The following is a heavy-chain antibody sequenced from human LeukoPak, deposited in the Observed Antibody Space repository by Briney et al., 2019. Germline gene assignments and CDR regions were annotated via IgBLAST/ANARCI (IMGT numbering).Heavy chain of an antibody. D-gene: IGHD3-22*01. V-gene: IGHV4-34*01. Sequence: PSETLSLTCAVYGESSFSNYYWSWIRPTPGGALEWIGEINHSGYTNYNPSLKSRVTLSIDTSKNQFSLRLNSVTAADTAVYYCSRQVVGNDYWGQGTLVTVSS. CDR2: INHSGYT. J-gene: IGHJ4*02. CDR3: SRQVVGNDY. CDR1: GESSFSNYY.